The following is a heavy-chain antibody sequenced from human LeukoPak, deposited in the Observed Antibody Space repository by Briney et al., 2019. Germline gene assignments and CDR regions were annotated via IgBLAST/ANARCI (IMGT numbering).Heavy chain of an antibody. CDR3: ARGGYGDYFY. D-gene: IGHD4-17*01. V-gene: IGHV3-7*04. Sequence: PGGSLRLSCAATGFTFSNYWMNWVRQAPRKELEWVANIKQDGSEKYYVDSVKGRFTISRDNARNSLYLQMNSLRAEDTAVYYCARGGYGDYFYWGQGTLVTVSS. CDR1: GFTFSNYW. J-gene: IGHJ4*02. CDR2: IKQDGSEK.